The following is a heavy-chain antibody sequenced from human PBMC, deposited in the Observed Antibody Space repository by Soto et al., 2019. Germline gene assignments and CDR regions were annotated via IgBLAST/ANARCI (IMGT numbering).Heavy chain of an antibody. D-gene: IGHD3-22*01. Sequence: QVQLVESGGGVVQPGRSLRLSCAASGFTFSSYGMHWVRQAPGKGLEWVAVISYDGSNKYYADSVKGRFTISRDNSKNPLYLQVNSLRAEDTHVYHCAKDFNNYDNSGYPHYFQSWCPGTLVPASS. CDR1: GFTFSSYG. CDR3: AKDFNNYDNSGYPHYFQS. V-gene: IGHV3-30*18. J-gene: IGHJ4*02. CDR2: ISYDGSNK.